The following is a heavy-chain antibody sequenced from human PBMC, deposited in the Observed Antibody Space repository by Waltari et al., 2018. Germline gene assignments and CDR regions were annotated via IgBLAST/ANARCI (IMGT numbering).Heavy chain of an antibody. J-gene: IGHJ6*02. D-gene: IGHD3-10*01. V-gene: IGHV4-61*09. Sequence: QVQLQESGPGLVKPSQTLSLTCTVSGGSISSGSYYWSWIRQPAGKGLEWIGYIYTSGSTNYNPSLKSRVTISVDTSKNQFSLKLSSVTAADTAVYYCARDVMVQGADYYYGMDVWGQGTTVTVSS. CDR3: ARDVMVQGADYYYGMDV. CDR2: IYTSGST. CDR1: GGSISSGSYY.